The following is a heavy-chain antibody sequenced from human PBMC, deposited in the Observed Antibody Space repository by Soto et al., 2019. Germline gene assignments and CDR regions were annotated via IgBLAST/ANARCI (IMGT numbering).Heavy chain of an antibody. J-gene: IGHJ4*02. D-gene: IGHD5-18*01. V-gene: IGHV4-61*01. Sequence: QVQLQESGPGLVTPSETLSLTCTVSGDSVSTGPSYWSWIRQPPGKGLECIAFIYNSETTYYNPSLRSRFTISVATSNNQFSLKLSSVTAADTGVYYCARGRGYGYGIDYWGQGTLVSVSS. CDR2: IYNSETT. CDR1: GDSVSTGPSY. CDR3: ARGRGYGYGIDY.